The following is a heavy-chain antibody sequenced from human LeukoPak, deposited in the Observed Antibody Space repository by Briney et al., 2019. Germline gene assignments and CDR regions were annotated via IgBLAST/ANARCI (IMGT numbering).Heavy chain of an antibody. CDR1: GFTFGDYA. V-gene: IGHV3-49*03. CDR3: TRVAPWPSDYGGNSARSFDY. CDR2: IRSKAYGGTT. Sequence: GGSLRLSCTASGFTFGDYAMSWFRQAPGKGLEWVGFIRSKAYGGTTEYAASVKGRFTISRDDPKSIAYLQMNSLKTEDTAVYYCTRVAPWPSDYGGNSARSFDYWGQGTLVTVSS. J-gene: IGHJ4*02. D-gene: IGHD4-23*01.